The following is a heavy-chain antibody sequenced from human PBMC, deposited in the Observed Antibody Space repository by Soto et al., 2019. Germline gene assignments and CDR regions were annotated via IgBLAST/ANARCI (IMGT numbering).Heavy chain of an antibody. D-gene: IGHD5-12*01. J-gene: IGHJ5*02. V-gene: IGHV4-30-2*01. CDR2: IYHSGST. CDR3: AREWIRSFDP. Sequence: KPSETLSLTCAVSGGSISSGGYSWSWIRQPPGKGLEWIGYIYHSGSTYYNPSLKSRVTISVDRSKNQFSLKLSSVTAADTAVYYCAREWIRSFDPWGQGTLVTVSS. CDR1: GGSISSGGYS.